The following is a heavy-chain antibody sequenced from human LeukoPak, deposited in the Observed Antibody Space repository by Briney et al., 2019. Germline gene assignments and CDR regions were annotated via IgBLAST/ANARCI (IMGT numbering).Heavy chain of an antibody. J-gene: IGHJ4*02. CDR1: GGTFSSYA. V-gene: IGHV1-69*05. CDR3: ASSTVTSPSADLPY. D-gene: IGHD4-17*01. CDR2: TIPIFGTA. Sequence: SVKVSCKASGGTFSSYAISWVRQAPGQGLEWMGRTIPIFGTANYAQKFQGRVTITTDESTSTAYMELSSLRSEDTAVYYCASSTVTSPSADLPYWGQGTLVTVSS.